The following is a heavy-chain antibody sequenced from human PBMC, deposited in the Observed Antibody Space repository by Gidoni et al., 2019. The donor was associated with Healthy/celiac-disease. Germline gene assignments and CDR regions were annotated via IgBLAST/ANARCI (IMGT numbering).Heavy chain of an antibody. Sequence: QVQLVETGGGVVQPGGSLRASCAAAGFTFSSYGMHWVRQAPCKGLEWVSVIWYDGSNKYYADSVKCRFTISRDNSKNTLYLQMNSLRAEDTAVYYCAREGIGAGFDYWGQGTLGTVSS. D-gene: IGHD5-12*01. J-gene: IGHJ4*02. CDR3: AREGIGAGFDY. V-gene: IGHV3-33*01. CDR2: IWYDGSNK. CDR1: GFTFSSYG.